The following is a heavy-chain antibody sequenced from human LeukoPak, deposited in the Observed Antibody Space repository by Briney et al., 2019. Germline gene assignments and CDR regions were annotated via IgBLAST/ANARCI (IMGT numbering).Heavy chain of an antibody. D-gene: IGHD3-10*01. CDR1: GYSFTSYW. Sequence: PGGSLRLSCKGSGYSFTSYWIGWVRQMPGKGLDWMGIIYPGDSDTRYSPSFQGQVTISADKSISTAYLQWSSLKASDTAMYYCARSYYGSGSYYEYFDYWGQGTLVTVSS. J-gene: IGHJ4*02. V-gene: IGHV5-51*01. CDR2: IYPGDSDT. CDR3: ARSYYGSGSYYEYFDY.